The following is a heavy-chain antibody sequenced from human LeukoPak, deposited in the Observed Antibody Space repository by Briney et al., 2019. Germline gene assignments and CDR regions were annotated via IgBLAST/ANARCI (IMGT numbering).Heavy chain of an antibody. J-gene: IGHJ6*03. V-gene: IGHV3-13*01. D-gene: IGHD2-15*01. CDR1: GFTFSTYD. CDR2: IDTTGDT. CDR3: ARDRGGGHMDV. Sequence: PGGSLRLSCAASGFTFSTYDMHWVRQATGKGLEWVSAIDTTGDTYYPGSVKGRFTISRENAKNSLYLQVNSLRAGDTAVYYCARDRGGGHMDVWGKGTTVTISS.